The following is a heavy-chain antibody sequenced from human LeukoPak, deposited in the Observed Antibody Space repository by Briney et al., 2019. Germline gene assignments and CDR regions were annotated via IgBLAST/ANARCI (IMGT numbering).Heavy chain of an antibody. D-gene: IGHD1-14*01. Sequence: GASVKVSCKASGGTFNSYAISWVRQAPGQGLEWMGGIIPIFGTANYAQKFQGRVTITADKSTSTAYMELSSLRSEDTAVYYCARYKPLTWFDPWGQGTLVTVSS. CDR1: GGTFNSYA. CDR2: IIPIFGTA. V-gene: IGHV1-69*06. CDR3: ARYKPLTWFDP. J-gene: IGHJ5*02.